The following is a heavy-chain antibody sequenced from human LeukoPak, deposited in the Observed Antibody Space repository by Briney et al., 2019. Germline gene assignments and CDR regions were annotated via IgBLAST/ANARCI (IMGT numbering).Heavy chain of an antibody. D-gene: IGHD6-13*01. Sequence: ASQTLSLTCAISGDSVSSNSAAWNWIRQSPSRGLEWLGRTYYRSKWYNDYAVSVKSRITINPDTSKNQFSLQLNSVTPEDTAVYYCAREESSSFMLSWYFDLWGRGTLVTVSS. CDR1: GDSVSSNSAA. V-gene: IGHV6-1*01. J-gene: IGHJ2*01. CDR3: AREESSSFMLSWYFDL. CDR2: TYYRSKWYN.